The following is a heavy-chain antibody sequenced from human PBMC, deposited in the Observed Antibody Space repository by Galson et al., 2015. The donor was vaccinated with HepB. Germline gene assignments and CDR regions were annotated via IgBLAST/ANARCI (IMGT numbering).Heavy chain of an antibody. CDR1: GFAFSTNA. CDR2: ISDMGDNT. V-gene: IGHV3-23*01. D-gene: IGHD3-10*01. CDR3: ARFRGSGSHRLYSFDY. Sequence: LRLSCAASGFAFSTNAMSWVRQAPGTGLEWVSGISDMGDNTYYADSVKDRLTISRDDSKNTIYLQMNRLRAEDTALYYCARFRGSGSHRLYSFDYWGQGTLVTVSP. J-gene: IGHJ4*02.